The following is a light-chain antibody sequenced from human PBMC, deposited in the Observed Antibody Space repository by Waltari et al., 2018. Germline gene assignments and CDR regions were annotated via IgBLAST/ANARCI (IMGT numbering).Light chain of an antibody. V-gene: IGKV3-20*01. J-gene: IGKJ4*01. CDR1: QRVSSNY. Sequence: EIVLTQSPGTLSLSPGEGATLSCRASQRVSSNYLAWYQQKPGQAPRLHIYGASTRATGIPDRFSGSGAGTDFTLTISRLEPEDFAVYYCQQYSRAPITFGGGTKVEIK. CDR3: QQYSRAPIT. CDR2: GAS.